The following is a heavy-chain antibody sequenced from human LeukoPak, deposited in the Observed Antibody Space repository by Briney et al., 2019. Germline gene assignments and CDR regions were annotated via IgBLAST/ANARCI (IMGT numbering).Heavy chain of an antibody. J-gene: IGHJ4*02. V-gene: IGHV1-18*01. CDR3: ASTGRFGGSSGWYLGDY. D-gene: IGHD6-19*01. Sequence: ASVKVSCKASGGTFSSYAISWVRQAPGQGLEWMGWISAYNGNTNYAQKLQGRVTMTTDTSTSTAYMELRSLRSDDTAVYYCASTGRFGGSSGWYLGDYWGQGTLVTVSS. CDR1: GGTFSSYA. CDR2: ISAYNGNT.